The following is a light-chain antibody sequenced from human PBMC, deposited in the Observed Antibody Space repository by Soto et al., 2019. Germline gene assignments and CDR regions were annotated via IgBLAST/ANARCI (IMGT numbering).Light chain of an antibody. CDR2: EVV. CDR3: SSFKGTNYFV. Sequence: QSALTQPPSASGSPGQSVTISCSGTKNDIGVYDFVSWYQHHPGKAPRLIIYEVVQRPSGVPDRIFASKSGNTASLTVSGLQADDEAEYYCSSFKGTNYFVFGSGTKLTVL. CDR1: KNDIGVYDF. J-gene: IGLJ1*01. V-gene: IGLV2-8*01.